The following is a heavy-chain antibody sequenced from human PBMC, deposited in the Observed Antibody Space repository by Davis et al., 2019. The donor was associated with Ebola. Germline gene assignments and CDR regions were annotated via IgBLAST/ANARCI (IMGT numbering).Heavy chain of an antibody. CDR2: IVVGSGNT. V-gene: IGHV1-58*01. Sequence: SVKVSCKASGFTFTSSAVQWVRQARGQRLEWIGWIVVGSGNTNYAQKFQERVTITRDMSTSTAYMELSSLRSEDTAVYYCAANPAASYYYYYMDVWGKGTTVTVSS. J-gene: IGHJ6*03. D-gene: IGHD6-25*01. CDR3: AANPAASYYYYYMDV. CDR1: GFTFTSSA.